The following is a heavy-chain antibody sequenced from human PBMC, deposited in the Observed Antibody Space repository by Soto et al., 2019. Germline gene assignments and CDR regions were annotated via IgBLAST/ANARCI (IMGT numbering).Heavy chain of an antibody. V-gene: IGHV4-39*01. D-gene: IGHD4-17*01. Sequence: QLQLQESGPGLVKPSETLSLTCTVSGGSISRSSYYWGWIRQPPGKGLEWIGSIYYSGSTYYNPSLKSRVTISVDTSKNQFSLKLSSVTAADTTVYYCARHDYGGFGLWGQGTLVTVSS. CDR3: ARHDYGGFGL. CDR2: IYYSGST. J-gene: IGHJ4*02. CDR1: GGSISRSSYY.